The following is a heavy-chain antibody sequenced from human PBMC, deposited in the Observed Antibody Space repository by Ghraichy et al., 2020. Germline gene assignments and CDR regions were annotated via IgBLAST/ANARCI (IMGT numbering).Heavy chain of an antibody. J-gene: IGHJ4*02. Sequence: GESLNISCAASGFTVSSNYMSWVRQAPGKGLEWVSVIYSGGSTYYADSVKGRFTISRHNSKNTLYLQMNSLGAEDTAVYYCARTTVTTSPIVWGQGTLVTVSS. D-gene: IGHD4-17*01. CDR1: GFTVSSNY. V-gene: IGHV3-53*04. CDR3: ARTTVTTSPIV. CDR2: IYSGGST.